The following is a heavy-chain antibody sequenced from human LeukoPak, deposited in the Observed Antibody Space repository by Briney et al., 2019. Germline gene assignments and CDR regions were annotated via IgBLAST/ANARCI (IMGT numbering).Heavy chain of an antibody. Sequence: GGSLRLSCAASGFTFSSYAMSWVRQAPGKGLEWVSGISGRCDNTYHADSVKGRFTISRDNSKNTLYVQVNSLGTEDTAAYYCAKGSYYDSSGSFYFDYWGQGTLVTVSS. J-gene: IGHJ4*02. CDR1: GFTFSSYA. CDR2: ISGRCDNT. CDR3: AKGSYYDSSGSFYFDY. V-gene: IGHV3-23*01. D-gene: IGHD3-22*01.